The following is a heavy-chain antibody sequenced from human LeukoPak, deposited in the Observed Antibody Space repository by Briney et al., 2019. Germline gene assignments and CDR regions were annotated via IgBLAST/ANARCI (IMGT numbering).Heavy chain of an antibody. V-gene: IGHV3-23*01. CDR1: GFTFSSYA. CDR3: AKEGLEHYYDSSGYYPDAFDI. J-gene: IGHJ3*02. CDR2: ISGSGGST. D-gene: IGHD3-22*01. Sequence: GGSLRLSCAASGFTFSSYAVSWVRQAPGKGLEWVSAISGSGGSTYYADSVKGRFTISRDNSKNTLYLQMNSLRAEDTAVYYCAKEGLEHYYDSSGYYPDAFDIWGQGTMVTVSS.